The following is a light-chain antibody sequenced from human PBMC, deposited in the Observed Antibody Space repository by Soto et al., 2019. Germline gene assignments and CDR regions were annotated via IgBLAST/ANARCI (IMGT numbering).Light chain of an antibody. V-gene: IGKV3-11*01. J-gene: IGKJ5*01. Sequence: EIALTQSPATLSLSHGERATLSCRASQSVSSYLAWYQQKPGQAPRLLIYDASNRATGIPARFSGSGSGTDFTLTISSLEPEDFAVYYCQQRSNWPPFTFGQGTRLEI. CDR1: QSVSSY. CDR2: DAS. CDR3: QQRSNWPPFT.